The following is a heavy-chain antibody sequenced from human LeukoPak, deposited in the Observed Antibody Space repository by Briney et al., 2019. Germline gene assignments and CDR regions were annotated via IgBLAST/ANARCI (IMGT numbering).Heavy chain of an antibody. CDR2: ISTYNGNT. CDR3: AKDESVVIRYYFDY. CDR1: GYTFTSYG. V-gene: IGHV1-18*01. D-gene: IGHD3-16*02. Sequence: ASVKVSCKASGYTFTSYGISWVRQAPGQGLEWMGWISTYNGNTNYAQKLQGRVTMTTDTSTSTAYMELRSLRSDDTALYYCAKDESVVIRYYFDYWGQGTLVTVSS. J-gene: IGHJ4*02.